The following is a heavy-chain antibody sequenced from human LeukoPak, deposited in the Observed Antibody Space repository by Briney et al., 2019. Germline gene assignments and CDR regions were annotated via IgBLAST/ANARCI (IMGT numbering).Heavy chain of an antibody. Sequence: GGSLRLSCAASGFTFDDSGMSWVRQVPGKGLEWVAGINWNGGSTGYAGSVKGRFTISRDNAKNSLYLQMNSLRADDTAFYYCARDSAMVTTGLSFPDYWGQGALVTVSS. CDR1: GFTFDDSG. CDR3: ARDSAMVTTGLSFPDY. D-gene: IGHD4-17*01. J-gene: IGHJ4*02. V-gene: IGHV3-20*04. CDR2: INWNGGST.